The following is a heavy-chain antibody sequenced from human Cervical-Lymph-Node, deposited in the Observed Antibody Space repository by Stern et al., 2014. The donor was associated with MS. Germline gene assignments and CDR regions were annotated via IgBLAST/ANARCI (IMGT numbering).Heavy chain of an antibody. Sequence: QVQLQESGPGLVKSSQTLSLTCTVSAGSISSAGYYWSWIRQPAGKGLEWIGRIYIGATTKYNPSLKSRVTISVDASKNQFSLKLSSVTAADTAVYYCAAANGYYPFYYFYGMDVWGQGTTVTVSS. D-gene: IGHD3-3*01. V-gene: IGHV4-61*02. CDR3: AAANGYYPFYYFYGMDV. CDR1: AGSISSAGYY. J-gene: IGHJ6*02. CDR2: IYIGATT.